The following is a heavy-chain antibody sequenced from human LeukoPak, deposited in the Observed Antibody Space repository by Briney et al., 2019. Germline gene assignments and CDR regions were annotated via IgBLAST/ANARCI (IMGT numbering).Heavy chain of an antibody. D-gene: IGHD4-17*01. V-gene: IGHV3-23*01. CDR3: AKVNGDYGRNWFDP. Sequence: GGSLRLSCAASGFTFSSYAMSWVRQAPGKGLEWVSAISGSGGSTYYADSVKGRFTISGDNSKNTLYLQMNSLRAEDTAVYYCAKVNGDYGRNWFDPWGQGTLVTVSS. CDR2: ISGSGGST. CDR1: GFTFSSYA. J-gene: IGHJ5*02.